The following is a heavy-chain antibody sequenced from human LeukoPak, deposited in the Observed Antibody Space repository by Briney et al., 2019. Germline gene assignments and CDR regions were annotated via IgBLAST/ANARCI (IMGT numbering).Heavy chain of an antibody. D-gene: IGHD1-1*01. Sequence: GSLRLSCAASGFIFSDYYMTWIRQAPGKGLEWVAHIDVRGDTTLYADSVKGRFTVSRDSANNPPYLQMNSLRAEDTAVYYCAREDNVWNLLYNYYMDVWGKGTTVTVS. V-gene: IGHV3-11*01. J-gene: IGHJ6*03. CDR3: AREDNVWNLLYNYYMDV. CDR1: GFIFSDYY. CDR2: IDVRGDTT.